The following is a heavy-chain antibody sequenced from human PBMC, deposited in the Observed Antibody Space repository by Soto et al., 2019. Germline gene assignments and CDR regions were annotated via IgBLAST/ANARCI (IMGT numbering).Heavy chain of an antibody. V-gene: IGHV4-34*01. Sequence: SETLSLTCAVYGGSFSGYYWSWIRQSPGKGLEWIGEINHSGSTNYNPSLKSRVTISVDTSKNQFSLKLSSVTAADTAVYYCARGIAVAGTGGNYYYGMDVWGQGTTVTVSS. CDR1: GGSFSGYY. D-gene: IGHD6-19*01. CDR2: INHSGST. CDR3: ARGIAVAGTGGNYYYGMDV. J-gene: IGHJ6*02.